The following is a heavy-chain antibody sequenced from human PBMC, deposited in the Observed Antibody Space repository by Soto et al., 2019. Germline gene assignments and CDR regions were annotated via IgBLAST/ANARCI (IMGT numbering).Heavy chain of an antibody. V-gene: IGHV1-18*01. CDR2: ISAYNGNT. J-gene: IGHJ3*02. CDR3: ARGGRRGGYSYGLDDRAFDI. D-gene: IGHD5-18*01. CDR1: GYTFTSYG. Sequence: QVQLVQSGAEVKKPGASVKVSCKASGYTFTSYGIIWVRQAPGQGLEWMGWISAYNGNTNYAQKLQGRVTMTTDTSTSTAYMELRSLRSDDTAVYYCARGGRRGGYSYGLDDRAFDIWGQGTMVTVSS.